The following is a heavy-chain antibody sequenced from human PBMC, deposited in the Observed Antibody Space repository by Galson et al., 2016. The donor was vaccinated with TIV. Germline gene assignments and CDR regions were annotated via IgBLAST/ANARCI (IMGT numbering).Heavy chain of an antibody. CDR3: ARGLDYGDRRGWEY. J-gene: IGHJ4*02. D-gene: IGHD4-17*01. Sequence: LSLTCTVPGGSITSYYWTWIRQPPGKGLEWIGYIYYTGSTTYNPSLKSRVTISVDTSKKQFSLKMSSVTAADTAVYYCARGLDYGDRRGWEYWGQGTLVTVSS. CDR2: IYYTGST. V-gene: IGHV4-59*01. CDR1: GGSITSYY.